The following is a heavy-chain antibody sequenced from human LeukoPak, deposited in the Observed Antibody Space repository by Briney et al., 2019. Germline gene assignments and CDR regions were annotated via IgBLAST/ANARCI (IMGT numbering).Heavy chain of an antibody. CDR1: GFTVSSNY. V-gene: IGHV3-53*01. J-gene: IGHJ6*02. CDR2: IYSGGST. CDR3: ARAESGYSYGYIYYYGMDV. Sequence: GGSLRLSCAASGFTVSSNYMSWVRQAPGKGLEWVSVIYSGGSTYYADSVKGRFTISRDNFKNTLYLQMNSLRAEDTAVYYCARAESGYSYGYIYYYGMDVWGQGTTVTVSS. D-gene: IGHD5-18*01.